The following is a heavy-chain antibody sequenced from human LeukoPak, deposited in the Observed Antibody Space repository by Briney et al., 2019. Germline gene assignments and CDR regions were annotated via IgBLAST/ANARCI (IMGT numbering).Heavy chain of an antibody. V-gene: IGHV3-21*01. CDR1: GFTFSSYS. J-gene: IGHJ4*02. CDR3: ARSYSSSWPAFDY. D-gene: IGHD6-13*01. CDR2: ISSGSSYI. Sequence: GGSLRLSCAASGFTFSSYSMNWVRQAPGKGLEWVSCISSGSSYIYYADSVKGRFTISRDNAKNSLYLQMNSLRAEDTAVYYCARSYSSSWPAFDYWGQGTLVTVSS.